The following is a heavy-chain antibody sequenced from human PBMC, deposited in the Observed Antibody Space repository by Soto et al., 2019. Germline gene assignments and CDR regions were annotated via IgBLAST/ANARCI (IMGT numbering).Heavy chain of an antibody. J-gene: IGHJ4*02. V-gene: IGHV4-34*01. CDR2: INHSGST. Sequence: PSETLSLTCAVYCGSFSGYYWSWIRQPPGKGLEWIGEINHSGSTNYNPSLKRRVTISVDTSKNQFSLKLSSVTAADTAVYYCARGRSGSYYDSKRYYFDYWGQGTLVTVSS. CDR3: ARGRSGSYYDSKRYYFDY. D-gene: IGHD1-26*01. CDR1: CGSFSGYY.